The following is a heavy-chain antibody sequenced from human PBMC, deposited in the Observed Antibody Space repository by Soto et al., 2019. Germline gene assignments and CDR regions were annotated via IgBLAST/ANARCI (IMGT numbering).Heavy chain of an antibody. D-gene: IGHD3-16*01. CDR3: ARILIRFDAPGPYNWFDP. CDR2: IFSNDEK. Sequence: QVTLKESGPVLVKPTETLTLTCTVSGFSLSNARMGVSWIRQPPGKALEWLAHIFSNDEKSYSTSLKSRLTNPQYTSKSQVVLTMPKTDPVDTPTYCCARILIRFDAPGPYNWFDPWGQGTLVTVSS. CDR1: GFSLSNARMG. J-gene: IGHJ5*02. V-gene: IGHV2-26*01.